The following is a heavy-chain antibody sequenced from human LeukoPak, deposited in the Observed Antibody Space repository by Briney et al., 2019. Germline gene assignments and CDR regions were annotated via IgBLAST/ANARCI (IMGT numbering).Heavy chain of an antibody. J-gene: IGHJ4*02. CDR2: ISGSGGST. V-gene: IGHV3-23*01. CDR3: AKTRSYSSSWYSRYYFDY. D-gene: IGHD6-13*01. CDR1: GFTFSSYA. Sequence: PGGSLRLSCAASGFTFSSYAMSWVRQAPGKGLEWVSAISGSGGSTYYADSAKGRFTISRDNSKNTLYLQMNSLRAEDTAVYYCAKTRSYSSSWYSRYYFDYWGQGTLVTVSS.